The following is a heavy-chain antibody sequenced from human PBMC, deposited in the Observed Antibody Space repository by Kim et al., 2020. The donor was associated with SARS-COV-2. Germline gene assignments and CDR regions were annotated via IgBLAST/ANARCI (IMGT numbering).Heavy chain of an antibody. J-gene: IGHJ6*03. CDR1: GFTFGDYA. Sequence: GGSLRLSCAASGFTFGDYAMHWVRQAPGKGLEWVSGISWNSGSIGYADSVKGRFTISRDNAKNSLYLQMNSLRAEDTALYYCAKGGDCSSTSPCRYYYYMDVWGKGTTVTVSS. D-gene: IGHD2-2*01. CDR3: AKGGDCSSTSPCRYYYYMDV. CDR2: ISWNSGSI. V-gene: IGHV3-9*01.